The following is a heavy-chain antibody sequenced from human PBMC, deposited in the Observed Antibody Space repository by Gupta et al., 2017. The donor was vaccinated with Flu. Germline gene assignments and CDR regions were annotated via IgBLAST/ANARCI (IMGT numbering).Heavy chain of an antibody. D-gene: IGHD4-23*01. J-gene: IGHJ3*02. V-gene: IGHV1-2*02. CDR3: ASGGCYKDDAFDI. CDR1: GYTFTGYY. Sequence: QVQLVQSGAEVKKPGASVKVSCKASGYTFTGYYMHWVRQAPGQGLEWMGWINPNSGGTNEAQKFQGRVTMTRDTASSTAYMELRRLRSDDTAVYYCASGGCYKDDAFDIWGQGTMVTVSS. CDR2: INPNSGGT.